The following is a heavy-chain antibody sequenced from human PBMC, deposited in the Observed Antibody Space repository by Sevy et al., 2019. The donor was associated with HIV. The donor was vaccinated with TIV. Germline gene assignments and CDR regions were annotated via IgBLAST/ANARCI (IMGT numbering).Heavy chain of an antibody. J-gene: IGHJ5*02. D-gene: IGHD4-4*01. CDR3: ARESNQNWVDP. CDR1: GFTVSSNY. V-gene: IGHV3-53*01. Sequence: GGSLRLSCAASGFTVSSNYMSWVRQAPGKGLEWVSVIYSGGSTYYADSVKDRFTISRDNSKNTLYLQMNSLRAEDTAVYYCARESNQNWVDPWGQGTLVTVSS. CDR2: IYSGGST.